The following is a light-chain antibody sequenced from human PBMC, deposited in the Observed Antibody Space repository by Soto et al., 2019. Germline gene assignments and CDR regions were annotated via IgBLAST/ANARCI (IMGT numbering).Light chain of an antibody. CDR2: EGD. J-gene: IGLJ2*01. Sequence: QSVLTQPASVSGSPGQSITISCTGTSNDVESYNFVSWYKQHPGKAPKLMIYEGDRRPSGVSNRFSGSKSGNTASLTISGLQAEDEANYYCCSYVGSSIWVFGGGTKLTVL. V-gene: IGLV2-23*01. CDR3: CSYVGSSIWV. CDR1: SNDVESYNF.